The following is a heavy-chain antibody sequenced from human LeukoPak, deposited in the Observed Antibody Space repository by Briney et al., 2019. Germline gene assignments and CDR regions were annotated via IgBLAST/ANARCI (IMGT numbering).Heavy chain of an antibody. Sequence: GGSLRLSCAASGFTFSSYSMNWVRQAPGKGLEWVSYIGTSSSTVYYADSVKGRFTISRDNAKNSLYLQMNSLRDEDTAVYYCARHDYGGNSGDYWGQGTLVTVSS. V-gene: IGHV3-48*02. D-gene: IGHD4-23*01. CDR1: GFTFSSYS. J-gene: IGHJ4*02. CDR2: IGTSSSTV. CDR3: ARHDYGGNSGDY.